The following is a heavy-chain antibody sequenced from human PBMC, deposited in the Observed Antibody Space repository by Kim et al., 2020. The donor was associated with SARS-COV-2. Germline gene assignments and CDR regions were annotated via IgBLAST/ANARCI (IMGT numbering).Heavy chain of an antibody. J-gene: IGHJ4*02. CDR3: AREFDSSSSGGLY. D-gene: IGHD6-6*01. CDR1: GFTFSSYS. Sequence: GGSLRLSCAASGFTFSSYSMNWVRQAPGKGLEWVSSISSSSSYIYYADSVKGRFTISRDNAKNSLYLQMNSLRAEDTAVYYCAREFDSSSSGGLYWGQGTLVTVSS. V-gene: IGHV3-21*01. CDR2: ISSSSSYI.